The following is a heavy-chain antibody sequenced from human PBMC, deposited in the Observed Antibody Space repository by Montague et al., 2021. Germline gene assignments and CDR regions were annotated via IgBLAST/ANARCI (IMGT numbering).Heavy chain of an antibody. J-gene: IGHJ5*01. CDR1: SGSIFHAH. V-gene: IGHV4-59*12. CDR2: MFYGGAT. CDR3: AKPYYFVLGYSYKGFDP. D-gene: IGHD3-10*01. Sequence: SETLSLTCTVSSGSIFHAHWSWVRQLPGKGMEWLGSMFYGGATSNNPSLKSRVTMSIDTSTNQFSLKLRFVTAVDTAVYYCAKPYYFVLGYSYKGFDPWGQGTLVTVSS.